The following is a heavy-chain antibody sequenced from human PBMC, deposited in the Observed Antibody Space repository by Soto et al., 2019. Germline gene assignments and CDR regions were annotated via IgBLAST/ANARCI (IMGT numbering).Heavy chain of an antibody. Sequence: QVQLVQSGAEVKKPGSSVKVSCKASGGTFSSYAISWVRQAPGQGLEWMGGIIPIFPTTNYAQKFQGRVTITADESTSTAYMELSSLRSEDTAVYYCAREAAYGRGWDYFDYWGQGTLVTVSS. CDR1: GGTFSSYA. CDR3: AREAAYGRGWDYFDY. D-gene: IGHD3-16*01. CDR2: IIPIFPTT. V-gene: IGHV1-69*12. J-gene: IGHJ4*02.